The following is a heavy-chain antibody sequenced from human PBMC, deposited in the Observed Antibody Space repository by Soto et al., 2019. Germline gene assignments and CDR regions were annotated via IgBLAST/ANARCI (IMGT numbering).Heavy chain of an antibody. CDR1: GGSISSGGYS. CDR3: VRGRLGYYDSSGYYKGIGGWYFDL. CDR2: IYHSGST. D-gene: IGHD3-22*01. V-gene: IGHV4-30-2*01. Sequence: QLQLQESGSGLVKPSQTLSLTCAVSGGSISSGGYSWSWIRQPPGKGLEWIGYIYHSGSTYYNPSLKSRVTISVDRSKNQFSLKLSSVTAADTAVYYCVRGRLGYYDSSGYYKGIGGWYFDLWGRGTLVTVSS. J-gene: IGHJ2*01.